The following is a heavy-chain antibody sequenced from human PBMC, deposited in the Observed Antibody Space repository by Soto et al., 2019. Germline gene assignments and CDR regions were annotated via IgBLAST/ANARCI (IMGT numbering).Heavy chain of an antibody. CDR2: INTFNGNA. CDR3: ARDLWYGAEKEDY. CDR1: GYTFSSFG. V-gene: IGHV1-18*01. Sequence: QDQLVQSGAEVKKPGASVRLSCKTSGYTFSSFGVSWVRQAPGQGLEWMGWINTFNGNANTAQKFQGRVSMTMDTSTTTVYMDLTSLTSDDTAVYYCARDLWYGAEKEDYWGQGTLVTVS. D-gene: IGHD3-10*01. J-gene: IGHJ4*02.